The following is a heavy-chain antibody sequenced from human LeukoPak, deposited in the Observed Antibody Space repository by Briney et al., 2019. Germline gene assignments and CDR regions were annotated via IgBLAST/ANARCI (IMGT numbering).Heavy chain of an antibody. Sequence: GGSLRLSCAASRCIFSTYGMHWVRQAPGKGLEWVAFISYDGNNRDYADSVRGRFTISRDNSKNTLYLQMNSLRAEDTAVYYRAKEGENDAFDIWGQGTMVTVSS. CDR1: RCIFSTYG. J-gene: IGHJ3*02. CDR2: ISYDGNNR. V-gene: IGHV3-30*12. CDR3: AKEGENDAFDI.